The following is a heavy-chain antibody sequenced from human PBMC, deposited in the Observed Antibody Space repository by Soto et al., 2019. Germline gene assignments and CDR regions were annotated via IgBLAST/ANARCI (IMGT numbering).Heavy chain of an antibody. Sequence: QVQLVESGGGVVQPGRSLRLSCAASGFTFSSYAMHWVRQAPGKGLEWVAVISYDGSNKYYADSVKGRFTISRDNSKNKLYLQMNSLRAEHTAVYYCARVPSSSGRAHFDYWGQGTLVTVSS. CDR2: ISYDGSNK. CDR1: GFTFSSYA. D-gene: IGHD2-15*01. V-gene: IGHV3-30-3*01. J-gene: IGHJ4*02. CDR3: ARVPSSSGRAHFDY.